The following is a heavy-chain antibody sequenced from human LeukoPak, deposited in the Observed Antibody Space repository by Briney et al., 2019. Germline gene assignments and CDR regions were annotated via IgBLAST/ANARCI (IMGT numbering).Heavy chain of an antibody. Sequence: ASVKVSCKASGYTFTGYYMHWVQQAPGHGLEWMGWINPNSGGTNYAQKFQGRVTMTRDTSISTAYMELSRLRSDDTAVYYCARAITMVRGVLSPHYGMDVWGQGTTVTVSS. CDR3: ARAITMVRGVLSPHYGMDV. CDR2: INPNSGGT. J-gene: IGHJ6*02. CDR1: GYTFTGYY. V-gene: IGHV1-2*02. D-gene: IGHD3-10*01.